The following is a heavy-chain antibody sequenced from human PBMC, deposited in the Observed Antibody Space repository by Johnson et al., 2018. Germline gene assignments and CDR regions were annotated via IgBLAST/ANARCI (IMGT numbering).Heavy chain of an antibody. J-gene: IGHJ6*03. Sequence: QVQLVESGAEVKKPGASVKVSCKASGYTFTSYDINWVRQATGQGLEWMGWMNPNSGNTGYAQKFQGRVTMTRNTSISTAYMELSRLRSEDTAVDYCARGGIGAAGYYMDVWGKGTTVTVAS. CDR3: ARGGIGAAGYYMDV. CDR1: GYTFTSYD. V-gene: IGHV1-8*01. CDR2: MNPNSGNT. D-gene: IGHD6-13*01.